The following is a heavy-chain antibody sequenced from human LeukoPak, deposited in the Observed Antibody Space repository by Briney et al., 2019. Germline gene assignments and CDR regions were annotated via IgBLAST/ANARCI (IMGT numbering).Heavy chain of an antibody. J-gene: IGHJ4*02. V-gene: IGHV4-39*07. CDR1: GGSISSSSYY. Sequence: SETLSLTCTVSGGSISSSSYYWGWIRQPPGKGLEWIGSIYYSGSTYYNPSLKSRVTISVDTSKNQFSLKLSSVTAADTAVYYCARGDDQERLRSTDHFDYWGQGTLVTVSS. CDR3: ARGDDQERLRSTDHFDY. CDR2: IYYSGST. D-gene: IGHD6-25*01.